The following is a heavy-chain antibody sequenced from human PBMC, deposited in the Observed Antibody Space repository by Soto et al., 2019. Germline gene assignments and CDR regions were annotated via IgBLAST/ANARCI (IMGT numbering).Heavy chain of an antibody. Sequence: PGGSLRLSCGGSGFTFSSYVMHWVRQAPGKGLEWVAAISYDGSNEYYADSVKGRFIISRDNSKNTLYLQMNSLRAEDTAVYFCAKGLSGSGWFDPWGQGTLVTVSS. V-gene: IGHV3-30-3*01. CDR3: AKGLSGSGWFDP. J-gene: IGHJ5*02. CDR1: GFTFSSYV. CDR2: ISYDGSNE. D-gene: IGHD3-22*01.